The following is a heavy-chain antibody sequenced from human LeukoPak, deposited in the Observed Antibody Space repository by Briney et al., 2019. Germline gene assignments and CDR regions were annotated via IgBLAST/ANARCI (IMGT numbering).Heavy chain of an antibody. CDR1: GGSISSGGYY. CDR3: AREDYGSGMRYYGMDV. J-gene: IGHJ6*02. V-gene: IGHV4-31*03. CDR2: IYYSGST. D-gene: IGHD3-10*01. Sequence: PSETLSLTCTVSGGSISSGGYYWSWIRQHPGKGLEWIGYIYYSGSTYYNPSLKSRVTISVDTSKNQFSLKLSSVTAADTAVYYCAREDYGSGMRYYGMDVWGQGTTVTVSS.